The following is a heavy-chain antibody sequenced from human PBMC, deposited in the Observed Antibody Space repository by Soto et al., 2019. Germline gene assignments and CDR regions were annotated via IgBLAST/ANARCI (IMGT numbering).Heavy chain of an antibody. D-gene: IGHD1-1*01. CDR1: GYTFTSYR. CDR3: ARGRYGDY. V-gene: IGHV1-18*01. J-gene: IGHJ4*02. CDR2: ISARNGDT. Sequence: QVHLVQSGAEVKKPGASVKVSYKGSGYTFTSYRITWVRQAPGQGLEWMGWISARNGDTDYAQKLQGRVTVTRDTSTSTSYMELRSLRSDDTAVYYCARGRYGDYWGQGALVTVSS.